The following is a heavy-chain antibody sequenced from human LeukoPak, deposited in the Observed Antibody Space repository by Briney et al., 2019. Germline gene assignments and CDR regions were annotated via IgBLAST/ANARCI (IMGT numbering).Heavy chain of an antibody. V-gene: IGHV3-23*01. CDR3: AKGIVVVPAAIPTSFDP. J-gene: IGHJ5*02. CDR1: GFTVSSNY. Sequence: SGGSLRLSCAASGFTVSSNYMSWVRQAPGKGLEWVSAISGSGGSTYYADSVKGRFTISRDNSKNTLYLQMNSLRAEDTAVYYCAKGIVVVPAAIPTSFDPWGQGTLVTVSS. D-gene: IGHD2-2*02. CDR2: ISGSGGST.